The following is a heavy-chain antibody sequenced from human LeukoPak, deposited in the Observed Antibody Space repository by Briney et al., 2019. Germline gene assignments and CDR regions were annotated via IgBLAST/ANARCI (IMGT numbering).Heavy chain of an antibody. Sequence: GGSLRLSCTGSGFTFRDYGINWLRQAPGKGLEWVGFIRSKAYSGTTEYAASVKGRFTISRDDSKSVAHLQMNSLKIEDTAVYYCTRDPSPLYYYDSSGYYYGIWGQGTLVTVSS. V-gene: IGHV3-49*03. D-gene: IGHD3-22*01. CDR2: IRSKAYSGTT. J-gene: IGHJ4*02. CDR1: GFTFRDYG. CDR3: TRDPSPLYYYDSSGYYYGI.